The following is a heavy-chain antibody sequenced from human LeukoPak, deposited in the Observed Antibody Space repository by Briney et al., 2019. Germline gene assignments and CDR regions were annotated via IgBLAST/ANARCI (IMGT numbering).Heavy chain of an antibody. CDR2: IRYNGNNQ. Sequence: PGGSLRLSCAASGFTFNNYGMHWVRQAPGKGLEWVAFIRYNGNNQYYADSVKGRFTISRDNSKNTLYLQMNSLRAEDTAVYYCARDRLLEDRHYYSYYYMDVWGKGTTVTVSS. J-gene: IGHJ6*03. V-gene: IGHV3-30*02. D-gene: IGHD1-1*01. CDR3: ARDRLLEDRHYYSYYYMDV. CDR1: GFTFNNYG.